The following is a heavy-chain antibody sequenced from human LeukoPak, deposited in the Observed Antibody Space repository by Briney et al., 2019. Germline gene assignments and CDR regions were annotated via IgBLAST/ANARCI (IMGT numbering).Heavy chain of an antibody. CDR3: ARAVGPFDY. D-gene: IGHD3-16*01. J-gene: IGHJ4*02. Sequence: SGGSLRLSCATSGFTFSTYGIHWVRQAPGKGLEWVAAIWPDGSYKYYADSAKGRFAISRDNSKNTVYLQMNTLRDEDTAVYYCARAVGPFDYWGQGTLVTVSS. CDR2: IWPDGSYK. CDR1: GFTFSTYG. V-gene: IGHV3-33*01.